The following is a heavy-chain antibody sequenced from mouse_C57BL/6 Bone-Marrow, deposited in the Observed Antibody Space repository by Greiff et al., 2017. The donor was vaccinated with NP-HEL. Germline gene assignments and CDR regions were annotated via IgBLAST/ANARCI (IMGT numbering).Heavy chain of an antibody. CDR3: ARHYYSNYFDY. CDR2: ISSGGSYT. J-gene: IGHJ2*01. CDR1: GFTFSSYG. V-gene: IGHV5-6*01. Sequence: EVQLQQSGGDLVKPGGSLKLSCAASGFTFSSYGMSWVRQTPDKRLEWVATISSGGSYTSYPDSVKGQFTISRDNAKNTLYLQMSSLRSEDTAMYYCARHYYSNYFDYWGQGTTLTVSS. D-gene: IGHD2-5*01.